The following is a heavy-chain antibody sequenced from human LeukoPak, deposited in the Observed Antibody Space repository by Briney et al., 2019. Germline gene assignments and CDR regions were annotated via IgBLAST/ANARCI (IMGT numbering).Heavy chain of an antibody. D-gene: IGHD3-16*01. V-gene: IGHV3-23*01. J-gene: IGHJ4*02. CDR3: AKSPSSSVNTFSPKYHFDY. Sequence: GGSLRLSCAASGFTLSSFAMTWVRQAPGKGLEWVSTISGGGYNTFYADSVKGRFTISRDNSNKTLYLQMNSLRAEDTAVYYCAKSPSSSVNTFSPKYHFDYWGQGTLVTVSS. CDR2: ISGGGYNT. CDR1: GFTLSSFA.